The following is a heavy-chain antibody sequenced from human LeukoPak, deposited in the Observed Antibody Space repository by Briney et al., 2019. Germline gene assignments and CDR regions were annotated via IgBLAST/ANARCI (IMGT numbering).Heavy chain of an antibody. J-gene: IGHJ4*02. CDR2: INPNSGGT. V-gene: IGHV1-2*06. CDR3: VRLVTANFDY. D-gene: IGHD2-21*02. CDR1: GYTFTGYY. Sequence: ASVKVSCKASGYTFTGYYMHWVRQAPGQGLEWMGRINPNSGGTNYAQKFQDRVTMTRDASISTAYMELSRLRSDDTAVYYCVRLVTANFDYWGQGTLVTVSS.